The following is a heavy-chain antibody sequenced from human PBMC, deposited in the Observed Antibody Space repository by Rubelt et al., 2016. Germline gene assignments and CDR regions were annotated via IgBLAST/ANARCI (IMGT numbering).Heavy chain of an antibody. D-gene: IGHD6-13*01. Sequence: QVQLVQSGPEVKTPGASVKVSCLAYGYTFTRYGLNWVRQAPGQGLEWMGWINTRTGTQAYAQGFKGRFVFSLDTSVTKAFLQISNLKAEDTAIYYCARGLGQQLTVGFDPWGQGTLVTVSS. CDR3: ARGLGQQLTVGFDP. V-gene: IGHV7-4-1*02. CDR1: GYTFTRYG. J-gene: IGHJ5*02. CDR2: INTRTGTQ.